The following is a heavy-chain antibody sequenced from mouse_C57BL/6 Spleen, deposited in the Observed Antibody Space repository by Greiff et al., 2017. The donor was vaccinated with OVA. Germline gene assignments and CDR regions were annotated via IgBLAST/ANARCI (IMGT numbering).Heavy chain of an antibody. CDR2: INPGNGDT. CDR1: GYTFTDYY. D-gene: IGHD1-1*01. CDR3: ATSSSYAMDY. V-gene: IGHV1-19*01. Sequence: EVQLQQSGPVLVKPGASVKMSCKASGYTFTDYYMNWVKQSPGQSLEWIGVINPGNGDTSYNQKFKGKATLTADKSSSTAYMELNSLTSEDSAVYYCATSSSYAMDYWGQGTSVTVSS. J-gene: IGHJ4*01.